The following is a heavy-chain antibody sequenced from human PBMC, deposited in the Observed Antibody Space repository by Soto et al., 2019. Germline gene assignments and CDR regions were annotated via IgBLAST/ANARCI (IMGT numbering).Heavy chain of an antibody. Sequence: QVQLQESGPGLVKPSQTLSLTCTVSGGSISSGGYYWSWIRQHPGKGLEWIGYIYYSGSTYYNPSLKSRVNISVDTSKNQFSLKLSSVTAADTAVYYCARDATTVTTTGRYFDYWGQGTLVTVSS. CDR1: GGSISSGGYY. J-gene: IGHJ4*02. CDR3: ARDATTVTTTGRYFDY. V-gene: IGHV4-31*03. D-gene: IGHD4-17*01. CDR2: IYYSGST.